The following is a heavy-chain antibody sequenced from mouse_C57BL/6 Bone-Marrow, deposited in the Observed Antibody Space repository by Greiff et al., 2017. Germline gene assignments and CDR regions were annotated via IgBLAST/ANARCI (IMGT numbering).Heavy chain of an antibody. CDR1: GYSFTDYN. J-gene: IGHJ3*01. CDR3: AKPSSYYGRSFWFAY. D-gene: IGHD1-1*01. Sequence: VQLQQSGPELVKPGASVKISCKASGYSFTDYNMNWVKQSNGKSLEWIGVINPNYGTTSYNQKFKGKATLTVDQSSSTAYMQLNSLTSEDSAVFYGAKPSSYYGRSFWFAYWGQGTMVTVSA. V-gene: IGHV1-39*01. CDR2: INPNYGTT.